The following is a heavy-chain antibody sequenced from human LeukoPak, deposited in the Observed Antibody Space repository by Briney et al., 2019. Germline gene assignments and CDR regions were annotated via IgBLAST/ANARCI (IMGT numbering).Heavy chain of an antibody. D-gene: IGHD2-15*01. Sequence: GASVKVSCKASGGTFSSYAISWVRQAPGQGLEWMGRIIPILGIANYAQKFQGRVTITADKSTSTAYMELSSLRSEDTAVYYCARERVRGYSGYDSPPPIYCSGGSCHFDYWGQGTLVTVSS. CDR2: IIPILGIA. V-gene: IGHV1-69*04. CDR1: GGTFSSYA. J-gene: IGHJ4*02. CDR3: ARERVRGYSGYDSPPPIYCSGGSCHFDY.